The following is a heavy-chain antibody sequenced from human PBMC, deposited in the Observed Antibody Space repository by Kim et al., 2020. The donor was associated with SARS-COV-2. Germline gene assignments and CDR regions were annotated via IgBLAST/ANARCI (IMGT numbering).Heavy chain of an antibody. J-gene: IGHJ5*01. Sequence: GGSLRLSCAVSGFTFSNYAMSWVRQAPGKRLEWVAGIGAGHDAYYRDSVRGRFTISRDHSDNTLYLQMNSLRADDAAVYHCTKRAATGSDPYYYDSW. CDR1: GFTFSNYA. V-gene: IGHV3-23*01. D-gene: IGHD3-10*01. CDR3: TKRAATGSDPYYYDS. CDR2: IGAGHDA.